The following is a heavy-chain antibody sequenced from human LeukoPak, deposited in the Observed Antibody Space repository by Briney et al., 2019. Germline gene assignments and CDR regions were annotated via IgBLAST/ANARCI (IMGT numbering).Heavy chain of an antibody. D-gene: IGHD3-3*01. CDR3: ARDFGSHDAFDI. CDR1: GFTVSSNY. Sequence: GGSLRLSCAASGFTVSSNYMSWVRQAPGRGLEWVSVIYSGGSTYYADSVKGRFTISRDNSKNTLYLQMNSLRAEDTAVYYCARDFGSHDAFDIWGQGTMVTVSS. J-gene: IGHJ3*02. CDR2: IYSGGST. V-gene: IGHV3-53*01.